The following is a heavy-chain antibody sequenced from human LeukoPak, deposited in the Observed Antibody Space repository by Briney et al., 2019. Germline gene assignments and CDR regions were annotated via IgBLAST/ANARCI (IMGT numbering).Heavy chain of an antibody. Sequence: GGSLRLSCAASGFIFSTYWMTWVRQAPGKGLEWVANIKQDGGQIYYVDSVKGRFTISRDNARKELYLQMNSLRAEDTAVYYCAKALSNPDGGTTFDYDYWGQGTLVTVSS. V-gene: IGHV3-7*01. J-gene: IGHJ4*02. CDR1: GFIFSTYW. CDR3: AKALSNPDGGTTFDYDY. D-gene: IGHD4-23*01. CDR2: IKQDGGQI.